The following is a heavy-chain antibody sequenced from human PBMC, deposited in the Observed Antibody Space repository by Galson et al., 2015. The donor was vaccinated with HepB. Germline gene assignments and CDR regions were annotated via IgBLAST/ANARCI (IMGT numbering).Heavy chain of an antibody. CDR1: GGSISSSSYY. V-gene: IGHV4-39*01. D-gene: IGHD3-10*01. CDR3: ARQVGAGGDFDY. J-gene: IGHJ4*02. Sequence: SETLSLTCTVSGGSISSSSYYWGWIRQPPGKGLEWIGSIYYSGSTYYNPSLKSRVTISVDTSKNQFSLKLSSVTAADTAVYYCARQVGAGGDFDYWGQGTLVTVSS. CDR2: IYYSGST.